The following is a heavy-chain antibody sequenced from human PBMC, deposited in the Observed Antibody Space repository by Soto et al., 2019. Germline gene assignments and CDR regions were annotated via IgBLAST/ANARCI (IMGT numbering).Heavy chain of an antibody. CDR2: IFHDGTA. V-gene: IGHV4-34*12. Sequence: SETLSLSCGVHDESLSGYYSSWIRQPPGKGLEYIGEIFHDGTANYYPSFERRVAMSVGTSRNQFSLKLTSVTAADTAVYFCARLIYDTRLNYMYFDFWGPGTLVTSPQ. D-gene: IGHD3-10*01. CDR3: ARLIYDTRLNYMYFDF. J-gene: IGHJ4*02. CDR1: DESLSGYY.